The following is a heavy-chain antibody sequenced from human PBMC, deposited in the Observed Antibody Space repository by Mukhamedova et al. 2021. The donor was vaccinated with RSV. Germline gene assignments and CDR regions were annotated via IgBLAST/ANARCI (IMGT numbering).Heavy chain of an antibody. D-gene: IGHD4-23*01. CDR2: IKHDESRT. Sequence: MHWVRQAPGEGLVWVSHIKHDESRTTYADSVKGRFTISRDNAKNTLYLQMNSLRVEDTAIYYCTRDYGGKPFDLWGQGTLVTVS. J-gene: IGHJ4*02. V-gene: IGHV3-74*01. CDR3: TRDYGGKPFDL.